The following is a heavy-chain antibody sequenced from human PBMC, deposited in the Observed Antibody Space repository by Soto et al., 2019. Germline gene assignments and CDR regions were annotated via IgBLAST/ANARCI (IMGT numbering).Heavy chain of an antibody. CDR2: IYPGDSDT. D-gene: IGHD2-2*02. Sequence: XESLKISCKGSGYSVTNYWIGWVRQMPGRGLEWMGIIYPGDSDTRYNPSFEGQVTISADKSISTAYLQWSSLKASDTAIYYCARPWCSGATCYRGVDYGMDVWGQGTTVTVSS. CDR3: ARPWCSGATCYRGVDYGMDV. J-gene: IGHJ6*02. CDR1: GYSVTNYW. V-gene: IGHV5-51*01.